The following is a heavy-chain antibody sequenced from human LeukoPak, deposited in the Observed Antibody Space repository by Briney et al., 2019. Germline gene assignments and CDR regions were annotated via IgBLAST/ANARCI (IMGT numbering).Heavy chain of an antibody. Sequence: PERSLRLSCAASGFTFNSYAMHWVRQAPGKGLEWVAVISYDGNNKFYADSVKGRFTISRDNSKNTLSMQLNSLRAEDTAVYYCARGDSLRSHYFDYWGQGTLVTVSS. J-gene: IGHJ4*02. CDR3: ARGDSLRSHYFDY. CDR2: ISYDGNNK. V-gene: IGHV3-30*04. D-gene: IGHD3-22*01. CDR1: GFTFNSYA.